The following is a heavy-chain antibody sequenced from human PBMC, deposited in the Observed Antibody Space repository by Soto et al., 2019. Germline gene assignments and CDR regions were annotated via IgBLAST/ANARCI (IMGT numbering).Heavy chain of an antibody. CDR3: TTTLTSGSHYYASGEWGDY. J-gene: IGHJ4*02. CDR1: GFTFSNAW. CDR2: IKTKTDGGTT. Sequence: GGSLRLSCAASGFTFSNAWMSWVRQAPGKGLEWVGRIKTKTDGGTTDYAAPVKGRFTISRDDSKNTLYLQMNSLKTEDSAVYYCTTTLTSGSHYYASGEWGDYWGQGTLVTVSS. D-gene: IGHD3-10*01. V-gene: IGHV3-15*01.